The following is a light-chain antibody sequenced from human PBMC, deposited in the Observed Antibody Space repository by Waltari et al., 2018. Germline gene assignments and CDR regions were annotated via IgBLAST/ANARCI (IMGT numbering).Light chain of an antibody. J-gene: IGLJ3*02. CDR3: QTGGHGTWV. Sequence: QLVLTQSPSASASLGASVKLTCTLSSGPSSNVIAWHQQQPEKGPRFLMKVNSDGSQSKGDKIPDRFSGSSSGAEHYLTISSLQSEDEADYYCQTGGHGTWVFGGGTKLTVL. CDR1: SGPSSNV. V-gene: IGLV4-69*01. CDR2: VNSDGSQ.